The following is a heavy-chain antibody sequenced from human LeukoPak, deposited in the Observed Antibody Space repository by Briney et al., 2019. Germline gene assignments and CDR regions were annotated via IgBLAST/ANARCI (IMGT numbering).Heavy chain of an antibody. CDR2: ISSSSNYI. CDR3: ANSGAGYFDY. CDR1: EFTFSSSY. Sequence: PGGSLRLSCAASEFTFSSSYMNWVRQAPGKGLEWVSSISSSSNYIYYADSVKGRFTISRDNAKNSLYLQMNSLRAEDTAVYYCANSGAGYFDYGGQGTLVTVSS. V-gene: IGHV3-21*01. J-gene: IGHJ4*02.